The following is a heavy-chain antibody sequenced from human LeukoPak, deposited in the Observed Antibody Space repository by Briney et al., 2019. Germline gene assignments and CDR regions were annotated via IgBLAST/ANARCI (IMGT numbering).Heavy chain of an antibody. CDR3: ARVQLWLDAFDI. V-gene: IGHV4-61*02. J-gene: IGHJ3*02. Sequence: SQTLSLTCTVSGGSISSGSYYWSWIRQPAGKGLEWIGRIYTSGSTNYNPSLKSRVTISVDTSKNQFSLKLSSVTAADTAVYYCARVQLWLDAFDIWGQGTMVTVSS. CDR2: IYTSGST. CDR1: GGSISSGSYY. D-gene: IGHD5-18*01.